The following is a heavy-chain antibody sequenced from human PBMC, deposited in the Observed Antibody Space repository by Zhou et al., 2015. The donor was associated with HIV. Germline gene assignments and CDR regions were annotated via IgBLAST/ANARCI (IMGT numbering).Heavy chain of an antibody. V-gene: IGHV1-46*01. Sequence: QVQLVQSGAEVKKPGASVRVSCKASGYSLTSYYMHWVRQAPGQGLEWMGIINPTSGSTTYAQKFQDRVTMSRDTSTSTVYMDLSSLTSGDTAVYYCAREPTTWYRCYDYWGQGTLVTVSS. J-gene: IGHJ4*02. CDR1: GYSLTSYY. CDR3: AREPTTWYRCYDY. CDR2: INPTSGST. D-gene: IGHD3-16*02.